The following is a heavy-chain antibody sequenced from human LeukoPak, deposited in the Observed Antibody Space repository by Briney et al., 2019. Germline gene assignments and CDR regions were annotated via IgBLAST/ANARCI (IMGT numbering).Heavy chain of an antibody. J-gene: IGHJ4*02. D-gene: IGHD6-19*01. CDR2: IIPNSGVT. Sequence: ASVKVSCKASGYSFTGYYMHWVRQAPGQGLEWMGWIIPNSGVTNYAQKFQGRVTLTRDTSISTAYMELRRLTSDDTAVYYCSRDLGRDGSGWYPYHDYWGQGTRVTVSS. CDR1: GYSFTGYY. V-gene: IGHV1-2*02. CDR3: SRDLGRDGSGWYPYHDY.